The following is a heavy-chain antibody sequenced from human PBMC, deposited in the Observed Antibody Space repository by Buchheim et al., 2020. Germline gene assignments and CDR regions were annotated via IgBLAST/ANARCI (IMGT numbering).Heavy chain of an antibody. CDR3: ARGRYYDFWSGPYGDYYYGMDV. D-gene: IGHD3-3*01. J-gene: IGHJ6*02. Sequence: QVQLVESGGGVVQPGRSLRLSCAASGFTFSSYAMHWVRQAPGKGLEWVAVISYDGSNKYYADSVKGRFTISRDNSKNTLYLQMNSLRAEDTAVYYCARGRYYDFWSGPYGDYYYGMDVWGQGTT. CDR2: ISYDGSNK. V-gene: IGHV3-30*01. CDR1: GFTFSSYA.